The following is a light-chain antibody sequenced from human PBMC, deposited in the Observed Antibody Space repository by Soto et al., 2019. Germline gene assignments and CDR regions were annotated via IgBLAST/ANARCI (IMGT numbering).Light chain of an antibody. CDR2: EDD. V-gene: IGLV6-57*02. CDR1: SGNIASSY. J-gene: IGLJ2*01. Sequence: NFMLTQPHSVSESPGKTVTISCTGSSGNIASSYVVWYQQRPGSAPTTVIYEDDQRPSGVSDRFSGSIDVSSNSASLTISGLKTEDEADYYCQSYDSSNHAVFGGGTKLTVL. CDR3: QSYDSSNHAV.